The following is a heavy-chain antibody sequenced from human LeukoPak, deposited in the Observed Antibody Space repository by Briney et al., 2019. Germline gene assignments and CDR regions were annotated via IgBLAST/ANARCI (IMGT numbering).Heavy chain of an antibody. CDR2: INHSGST. CDR3: ARDRGYCSSTSCSRFDY. D-gene: IGHD2-2*01. J-gene: IGHJ4*02. CDR1: GGSFSGYY. Sequence: SETLSLTCAVYGGSFSGYYWSWIRQPPGKGLEWIGEINHSGSTNYNPSLKSRVTISVDTSKNQFSLKLSSVTAADTAVYYCARDRGYCSSTSCSRFDYWGQGTLVTVSS. V-gene: IGHV4-34*01.